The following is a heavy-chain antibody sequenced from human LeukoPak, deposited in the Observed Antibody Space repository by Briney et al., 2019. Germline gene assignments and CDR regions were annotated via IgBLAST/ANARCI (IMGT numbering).Heavy chain of an antibody. CDR3: ARGHTESADDYGNWFHP. V-gene: IGHV4-59*01. CDR2: IYYSGNT. J-gene: IGHJ5*02. D-gene: IGHD5-12*01. CDR1: GGSISGDH. Sequence: SETLSLTCTVSGGSISGDHWNWIRQPPGKGLEWIGNIYYSGNTNYNPSLKSRVTISVDTSKNQFSLRLNSLTAADTAVYYCARGHTESADDYGNWFHPWGQGTLVTVSS.